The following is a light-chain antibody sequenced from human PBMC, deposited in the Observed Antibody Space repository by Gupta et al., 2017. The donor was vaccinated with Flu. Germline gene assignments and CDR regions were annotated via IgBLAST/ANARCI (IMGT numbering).Light chain of an antibody. J-gene: IGKJ1*01. Sequence: EIVMTQSPATLSLSPGERATLSCRASQSVSSSYLSWYQQKPGQAPRLLIYGASTRATGIPARFSSSGSGTDFTLTISSLQPEEFAVYYCQQEYNFPKTFGQGTKVEIK. V-gene: IGKV3/OR2-268*02. CDR2: GAS. CDR1: QSVSSSY. CDR3: QQEYNFPKT.